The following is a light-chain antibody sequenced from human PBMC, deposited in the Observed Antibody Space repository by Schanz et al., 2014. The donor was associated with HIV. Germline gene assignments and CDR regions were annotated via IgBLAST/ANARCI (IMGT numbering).Light chain of an antibody. J-gene: IGKJ4*01. CDR3: QQSDYFPLT. CDR1: PGINRW. Sequence: DIQMTQSPSFVSASVGDRVTITCRASPGINRWLAWYQQKPGKAPNLLIFEASNLQGGVPSRFSGSGSGTDFTLTISRLQPEDSATYYCQQSDYFPLTFGGGTKVEIK. CDR2: EAS. V-gene: IGKV1-12*01.